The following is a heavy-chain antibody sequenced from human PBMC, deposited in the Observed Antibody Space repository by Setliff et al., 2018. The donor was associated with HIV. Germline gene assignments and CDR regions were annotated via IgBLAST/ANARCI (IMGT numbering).Heavy chain of an antibody. Sequence: SGPTLVNPTETLTLTCTVSGFSLSNARMGVSWTRQPPGKALEWLAHIFSNDEKSYSTSLKRRLTISKDTSKSQVVLTMTNMDPVDTATCYCARISATHYDFWSGSIDYWGQGTLVTVSS. V-gene: IGHV2-26*01. CDR2: IFSNDEK. D-gene: IGHD3-3*01. CDR1: GFSLSNARMG. J-gene: IGHJ4*02. CDR3: ARISATHYDFWSGSIDY.